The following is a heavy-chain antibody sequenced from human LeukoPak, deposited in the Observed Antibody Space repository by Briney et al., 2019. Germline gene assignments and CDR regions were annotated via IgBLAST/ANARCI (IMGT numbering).Heavy chain of an antibody. D-gene: IGHD3-3*01. CDR3: AKDGHYDFWSGSYMDV. V-gene: IGHV3-9*03. CDR1: GFTFSSHW. J-gene: IGHJ6*03. CDR2: ISWNSGSI. Sequence: GGSLRLSCAASGFTFSSHWMHWVRHAPGKGLEWVSSISWNSGSIGYADSVKGRFTISRDNAKNSLYLQMNSLRAEDMALYYCAKDGHYDFWSGSYMDVWGKGTTVTVSS.